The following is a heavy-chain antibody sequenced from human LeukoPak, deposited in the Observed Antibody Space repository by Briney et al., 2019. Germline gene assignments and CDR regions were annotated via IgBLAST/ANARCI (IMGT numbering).Heavy chain of an antibody. CDR1: GFTVSKNY. CDR3: ARYYYDSSGYYSAPDAFDI. V-gene: IGHV3-21*01. Sequence: GGSLRLSCAASGFTVSKNYMSWVRQAPGKGLEWVSSISSSSSYIYYADSVKGRFTISRDNAKNSLYLQMNSLRAEDTAVYYCARYYYDSSGYYSAPDAFDIWGQGTMVTVSS. J-gene: IGHJ3*02. D-gene: IGHD3-22*01. CDR2: ISSSSSYI.